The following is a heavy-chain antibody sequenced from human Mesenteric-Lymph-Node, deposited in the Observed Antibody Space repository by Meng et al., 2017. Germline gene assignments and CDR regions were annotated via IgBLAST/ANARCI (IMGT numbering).Heavy chain of an antibody. CDR3: ARGGRGNYFQDY. CDR1: GFTFSSDS. J-gene: IGHJ4*02. V-gene: IGHV3-74*01. Sequence: EVQLGDAGGGLAQPGGSLILSCEASGFTFSSDSMHWARQAPGEGLVWVSHINSIGSTTTYAESVRCRFTMTRDNAKNRVFLQLNNLRVDDTAMYFCARGGRGNYFQDYWGQGTLVTVSS. D-gene: IGHD3-10*02. CDR2: INSIGSTT.